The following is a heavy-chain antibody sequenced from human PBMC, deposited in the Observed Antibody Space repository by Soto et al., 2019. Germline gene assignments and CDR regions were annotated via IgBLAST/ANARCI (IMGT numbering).Heavy chain of an antibody. CDR2: ISAYNGNT. D-gene: IGHD3-16*02. CDR1: GYTFTSYG. V-gene: IGHV1-18*01. J-gene: IGHJ6*02. CDR3: ARDFYDYVWGSYRPRMDV. Sequence: ASVKVSCKASGYTFTSYGISWVRQAPGQGLEWMGWISAYNGNTNYAQKLQGRVTMTTDTSTSTAYMELRSLRSDDTAVYYCARDFYDYVWGSYRPRMDVWGQGTTVTVSS.